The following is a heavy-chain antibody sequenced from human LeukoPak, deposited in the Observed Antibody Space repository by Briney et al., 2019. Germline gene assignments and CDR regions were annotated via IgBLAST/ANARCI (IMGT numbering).Heavy chain of an antibody. V-gene: IGHV4-59*01. CDR2: ISYSGST. Sequence: SETLSLTCAVSGGSISSYYWSWIRQPPGKGLEWIGYISYSGSTNFNPSLKSRVTISVDTSKNQFSLKLSSVTAADTAVYYCAREGTAGTNLNWFNPWGQGTLVTVSS. CDR3: AREGTAGTNLNWFNP. CDR1: GGSISSYY. J-gene: IGHJ5*02. D-gene: IGHD1-1*01.